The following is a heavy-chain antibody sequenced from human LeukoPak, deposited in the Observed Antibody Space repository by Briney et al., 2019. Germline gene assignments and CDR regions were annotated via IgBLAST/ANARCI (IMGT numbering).Heavy chain of an antibody. D-gene: IGHD6-19*01. V-gene: IGHV3-9*01. CDR2: ITWNSGTI. J-gene: IGHJ4*02. CDR1: GFTFDDYD. CDR3: AKENGVAAHLED. Sequence: PGGSLRLSCAASGFTFDDYDMHWVRQTPGKGLEWVSGITWNSGTIYYADSVKGRFIISRDNTRNSLYLQMYSLRPEDTALYYCAKENGVAAHLEDWGQGTLVTVSS.